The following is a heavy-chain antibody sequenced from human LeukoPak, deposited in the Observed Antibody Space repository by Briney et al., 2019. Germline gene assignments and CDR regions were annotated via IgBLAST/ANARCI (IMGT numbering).Heavy chain of an antibody. V-gene: IGHV3-23*01. CDR1: GFTFSNYA. CDR3: ARDSRGDYGDYGYFQH. D-gene: IGHD4-17*01. J-gene: IGHJ1*01. Sequence: PGGSLRLSCAASGFTFSNYAMSWVRQAPGKGLEWVSAITGSGGNTYYADSVKGRFTISRDNSKNTLYLQMNSLRAEDTAVYYCARDSRGDYGDYGYFQHWGQGTLVTVSS. CDR2: ITGSGGNT.